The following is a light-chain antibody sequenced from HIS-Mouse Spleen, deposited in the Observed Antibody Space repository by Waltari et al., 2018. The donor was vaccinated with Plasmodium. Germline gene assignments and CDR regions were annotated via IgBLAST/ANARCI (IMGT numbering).Light chain of an antibody. J-gene: IGKJ3*01. V-gene: IGKV3-15*01. CDR1: PSVSSN. CDR3: QQYNNWSFT. CDR2: GAS. Sequence: EIVMTQSPATLSVSPGERATLSCRASPSVSSNLAWYQQKTGQAPRLLIYGASTRATGIPARFSGSGSGTEFTLTISSLQSEDVAVYYCQQYNNWSFTFGPGTKVDIK.